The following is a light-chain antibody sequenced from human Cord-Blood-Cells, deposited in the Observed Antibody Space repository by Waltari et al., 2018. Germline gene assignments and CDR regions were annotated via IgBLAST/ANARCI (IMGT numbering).Light chain of an antibody. CDR2: EVS. CDR3: CSYAGSSTYV. Sequence: QSALTQPASVSGSPGQSIPISCTGTSSDVGSYHLVSWYQQHPGKAPKLMMYEVSKRPSGVSNRFSGSKSGNTASLTISGLQAEDEADYYCCSYAGSSTYVFGTGTKVTVL. J-gene: IGLJ1*01. CDR1: SSDVGSYHL. V-gene: IGLV2-23*02.